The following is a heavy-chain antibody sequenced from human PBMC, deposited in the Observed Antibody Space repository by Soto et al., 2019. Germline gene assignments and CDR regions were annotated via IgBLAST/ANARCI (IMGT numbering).Heavy chain of an antibody. CDR3: ARVGLGYYDSSGYYYYYGMDV. J-gene: IGHJ6*02. Sequence: QVQLVESGGGVVQPGRSLRLSCAASGFTFSSYGMHWVRQAPGKGLEWVAVIWYDGSNKYYADSVKGRFTISRDNSKNTLYLQMNSLRAEDTAVYYCARVGLGYYDSSGYYYYYGMDVWGQGTTVTVSS. D-gene: IGHD3-22*01. CDR2: IWYDGSNK. CDR1: GFTFSSYG. V-gene: IGHV3-33*01.